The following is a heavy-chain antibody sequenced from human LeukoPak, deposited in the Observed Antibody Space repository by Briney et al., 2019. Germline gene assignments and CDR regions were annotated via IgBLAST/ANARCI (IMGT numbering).Heavy chain of an antibody. Sequence: GGSLRLSCAASGFTFSSYAMSWVRQAPGKGLEWVSAISGSGGSTYYVDSVKGRFTISRDNSKNTLYLQMNSPRAEDTAVYYCAKAQGYYGSGNYFDYWGQGTLVTVSS. D-gene: IGHD3-10*01. CDR2: ISGSGGST. CDR1: GFTFSSYA. J-gene: IGHJ4*02. V-gene: IGHV3-23*01. CDR3: AKAQGYYGSGNYFDY.